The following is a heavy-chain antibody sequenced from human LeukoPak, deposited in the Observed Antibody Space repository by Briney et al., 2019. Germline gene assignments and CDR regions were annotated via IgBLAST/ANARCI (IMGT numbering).Heavy chain of an antibody. CDR1: GFTFSSYW. J-gene: IGHJ5*02. D-gene: IGHD3-10*01. CDR2: ITKDGSEK. Sequence: TGGSLRLSCAASGFTFSSYWMSWVRQAPGKGLEWVANITKDGSEKYYVDSVKGRFTISRDNAKNSLSLQMNSLRVEDTAVYYCARDHGSGSYWEGFDPWGQGTLVTVSS. CDR3: ARDHGSGSYWEGFDP. V-gene: IGHV3-7*01.